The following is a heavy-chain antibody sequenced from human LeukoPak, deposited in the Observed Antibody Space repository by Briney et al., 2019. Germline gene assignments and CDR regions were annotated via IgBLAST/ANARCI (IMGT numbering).Heavy chain of an antibody. V-gene: IGHV3-23*01. CDR3: AKGSGINHYHWIDP. D-gene: IGHD1-14*01. CDR2: VSGSGAST. J-gene: IGHJ5*02. CDR1: GFTFSSYA. Sequence: EVQLFESGGGLVQVGGSLRRSCAASGFTFSSYAMCWVRQAPGEGLEWVSGVSGSGASTYYADSVRARFTISRHNSKNTLYLQMNSLTAEDTALYYCAKGSGINHYHWIDPWGQGTLVTVSS.